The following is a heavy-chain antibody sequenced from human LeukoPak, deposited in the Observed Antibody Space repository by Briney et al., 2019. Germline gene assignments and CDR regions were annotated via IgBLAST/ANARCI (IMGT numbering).Heavy chain of an antibody. J-gene: IGHJ3*02. V-gene: IGHV3-23*01. CDR2: ISGSGGST. Sequence: GGSLRLSCAASGFTFSSYAMSWVRQAPGKGLEWVSAISGSGGSTYYADSVKGRFTISRDNSKNTLYLQMNSLRAEDTAVYYCAKDALYGDYLEGDAFDIWGQGTMVTVSS. D-gene: IGHD4-17*01. CDR1: GFTFSSYA. CDR3: AKDALYGDYLEGDAFDI.